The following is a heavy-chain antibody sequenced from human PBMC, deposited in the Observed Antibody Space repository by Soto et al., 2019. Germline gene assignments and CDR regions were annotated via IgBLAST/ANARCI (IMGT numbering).Heavy chain of an antibody. CDR1: GESFSGYI. Sequence: PSETLSLTCGVYGESFSGYIWTWIRQTPGKGLQWIGQINHSGSAYYNPSLKSRVTISVHTSNSQFSLELSSVTAADTAVYYCATMKGGSQYYYYGMDVWGQGTTVTVSS. D-gene: IGHD3-10*01. J-gene: IGHJ6*02. CDR2: INHSGSA. CDR3: ATMKGGSQYYYYGMDV. V-gene: IGHV4-34*01.